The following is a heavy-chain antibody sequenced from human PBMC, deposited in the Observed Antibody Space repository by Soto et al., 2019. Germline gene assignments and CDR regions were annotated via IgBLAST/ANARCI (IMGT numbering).Heavy chain of an antibody. V-gene: IGHV3-74*01. J-gene: IGHJ2*01. CDR3: ARVRLAHGSRRSCSSDSDFLLNRSSDL. D-gene: IGHD3-22*01. CDR2: INSDGSST. Sequence: GKGLVWVSRINSDGSSTSYADSVKGRFTISRDNAKKTLYLQMNSLRAEDTDVYYCARVRLAHGSRRSCSSDSDFLLNRSSDL.